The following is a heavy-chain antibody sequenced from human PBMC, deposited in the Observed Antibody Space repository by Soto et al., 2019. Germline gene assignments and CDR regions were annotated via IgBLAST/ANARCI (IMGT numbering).Heavy chain of an antibody. CDR1: GGSISSSSYY. CDR3: ARILVPYYDFWSGSLIPNFDP. V-gene: IGHV4-39*01. Sequence: SETLSLTCTVSGGSISSSSYYWGWIRQPPGTGLEWIGSIYYSGSTYYNPSLKSRVTISVDTSKNQFSLKLSSVTAADTAVYYCARILVPYYDFWSGSLIPNFDPWGQGTLVTVSS. J-gene: IGHJ5*02. D-gene: IGHD3-3*01. CDR2: IYYSGST.